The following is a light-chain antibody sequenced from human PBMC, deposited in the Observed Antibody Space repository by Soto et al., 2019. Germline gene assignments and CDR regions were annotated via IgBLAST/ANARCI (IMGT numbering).Light chain of an antibody. CDR1: QSITNY. CDR2: AAS. V-gene: IGKV1-39*01. J-gene: IGKJ4*01. CDR3: QQSNSSPPT. Sequence: DIQMTQSPSALSASVGDRVTITCRASQSITNYLNWYQHKPGQAPNLLIYAASTLQAGVPSRFRGSGSGTDFTLTISSLQHEDFATYFCQQSNSSPPTFGGGTKVEIK.